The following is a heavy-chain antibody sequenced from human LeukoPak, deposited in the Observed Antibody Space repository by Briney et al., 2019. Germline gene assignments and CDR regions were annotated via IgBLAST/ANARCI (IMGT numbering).Heavy chain of an antibody. Sequence: SETLSLTCAVYGGSFSGYYWSWIRQPPGKGLEWLGEINHSGSTNYNPSLKSRVTISVDTSKNQFSLKLSSVTAADTAVYYCARGGYYCSSTSCYRLRWFDPWGQGTLATVSS. CDR1: GGSFSGYY. CDR2: INHSGST. CDR3: ARGGYYCSSTSCYRLRWFDP. J-gene: IGHJ5*02. V-gene: IGHV4-34*01. D-gene: IGHD2-2*02.